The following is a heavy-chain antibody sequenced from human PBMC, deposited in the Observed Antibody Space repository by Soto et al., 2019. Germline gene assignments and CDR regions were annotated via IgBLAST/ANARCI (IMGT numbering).Heavy chain of an antibody. CDR2: IYYSGST. V-gene: IGHV4-59*08. D-gene: IGHD1-26*01. CDR3: ARQYGGSYADY. CDR1: GGSISSYY. J-gene: IGHJ4*02. Sequence: QVQLQESGPGLVKPSETLSLTCTVSGGSISSYYWSWIRQHPGKGLEWIGYIYYSGSTNYNPSLKSRVTISVDTSKNQFSLKLSSVTAADTAVYYCARQYGGSYADYWGQGTLVTVSS.